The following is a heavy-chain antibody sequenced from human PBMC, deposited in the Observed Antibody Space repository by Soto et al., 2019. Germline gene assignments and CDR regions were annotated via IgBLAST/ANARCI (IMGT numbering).Heavy chain of an antibody. J-gene: IGHJ6*02. D-gene: IGHD2-15*01. CDR2: IWYDGSNN. Sequence: PGGSLRLSSAASGFTFSIYGMHWVRQAPGKGLEWVAVIWYDGSNNYYADSVKGRFTISRDNFKNTLYLQMNSLRAEDTAVYYCARDWVGYCSGGSCYSDYYYGMDVWGQGTMVTVSS. CDR1: GFTFSIYG. CDR3: ARDWVGYCSGGSCYSDYYYGMDV. V-gene: IGHV3-33*01.